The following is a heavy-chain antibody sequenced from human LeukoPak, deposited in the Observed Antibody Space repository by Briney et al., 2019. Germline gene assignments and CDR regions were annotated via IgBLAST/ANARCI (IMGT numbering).Heavy chain of an antibody. CDR2: ISYDGSNK. J-gene: IGHJ4*02. CDR1: GFTFSSYA. V-gene: IGHV3-30*04. Sequence: GGSLRLSCAASGFTFSSYAMHWVRQAPGKGLEWVAVISYDGSNKYYADSVKGRFTISRDNSENTLYLQMNSLRAEDTAVYYCATEWELYLFDYWGQGTLVTVSS. D-gene: IGHD1-26*01. CDR3: ATEWELYLFDY.